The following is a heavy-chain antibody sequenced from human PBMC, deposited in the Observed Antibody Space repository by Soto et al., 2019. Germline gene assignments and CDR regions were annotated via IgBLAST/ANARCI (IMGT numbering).Heavy chain of an antibody. CDR1: GSTFSNYA. CDR2: ISNDCGTT. J-gene: IGHJ3*02. Sequence: GGSLRLSCAASGSTFSNYALSWVRQAPGKGLEWVSAISNDCGTTYFTDSVKGRFTISRDSLKNTLLLQMHSVRAEDTAVYFCAKGGGGSGWSDAFDIWGQGTVVTVSS. D-gene: IGHD6-19*01. CDR3: AKGGGGSGWSDAFDI. V-gene: IGHV3-23*01.